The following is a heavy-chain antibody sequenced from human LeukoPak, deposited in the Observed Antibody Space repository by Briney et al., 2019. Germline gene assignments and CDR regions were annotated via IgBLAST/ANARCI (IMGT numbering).Heavy chain of an antibody. CDR2: SSSSGSYT. Sequence: GGSLRLSCAASGFTLSDYYMTWIRQAPGKGLEWVSYSSSSGSYTNYADSVKGRFTISRDNAKNSLFLQMKSLRAEDTAVYYCARGRWSSDIWGQGTMVTVSS. J-gene: IGHJ3*02. CDR3: ARGRWSSDI. CDR1: GFTLSDYY. D-gene: IGHD5-24*01. V-gene: IGHV3-11*05.